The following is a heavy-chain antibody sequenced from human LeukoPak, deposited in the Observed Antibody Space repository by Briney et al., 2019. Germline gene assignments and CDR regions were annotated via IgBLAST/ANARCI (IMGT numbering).Heavy chain of an antibody. V-gene: IGHV3-21*01. CDR1: WITFSSYS. Sequence: GGSLRLPCAGSWITFSSYSMNWVRQAPGKGLEWVSSISSSSSYIYYADSLKGRFTISRDNAKNSLYLPMNSLRAEDTAVYYCARDGRAAAAPKADWFDPWGQGTLVTVSS. J-gene: IGHJ5*02. CDR3: ARDGRAAAAPKADWFDP. D-gene: IGHD6-13*01. CDR2: ISSSSSYI.